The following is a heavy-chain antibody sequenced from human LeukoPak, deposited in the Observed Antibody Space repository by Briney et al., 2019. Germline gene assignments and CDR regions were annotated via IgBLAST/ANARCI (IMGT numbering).Heavy chain of an antibody. J-gene: IGHJ4*02. Sequence: GGSLRLSCAASGFTFSNYWMNWVRQAPGKGLEWVANIKQDGSEKYYMDSVKGRFTISRDNAKNSLYLQMNSLRAEDTAVYYSARDSGSLDWGQGTLVTVSS. V-gene: IGHV3-7*04. D-gene: IGHD1-26*01. CDR1: GFTFSNYW. CDR2: IKQDGSEK. CDR3: ARDSGSLD.